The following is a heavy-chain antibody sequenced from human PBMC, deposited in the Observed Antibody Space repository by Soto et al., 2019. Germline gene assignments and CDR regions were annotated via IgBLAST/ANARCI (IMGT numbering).Heavy chain of an antibody. Sequence: ASVKVSCKASGYTFTSYYMHWVRQAPGQGLEWMGIINPSGGSTSYAQKFQGRVTMTRDTSTSTVYMELSSLRSEDTAVYYCARAKIAARLDYYYYYGMDVWGEGTTVTFSS. J-gene: IGHJ6*04. CDR3: ARAKIAARLDYYYYYGMDV. CDR2: INPSGGST. V-gene: IGHV1-46*01. CDR1: GYTFTSYY. D-gene: IGHD6-6*01.